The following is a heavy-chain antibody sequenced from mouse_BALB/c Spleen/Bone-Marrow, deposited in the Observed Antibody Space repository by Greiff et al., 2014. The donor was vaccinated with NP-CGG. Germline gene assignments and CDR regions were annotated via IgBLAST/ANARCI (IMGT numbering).Heavy chain of an antibody. J-gene: IGHJ4*01. D-gene: IGHD1-1*01. V-gene: IGHV1-20*02. CDR1: GYSFTGYF. CDR2: INPYNGDT. Sequence: VQLKQSGPELVKPGASVKISCKASGYSFTGYFMNWVMQSHGKSLEWIGRINPYNGDTFYNQKFKGKATLTVDKSSRTAHMELRSLASRDVAVYYCAREGYYYGSSYGDAMDYWGQGTSVTVSS. CDR3: AREGYYYGSSYGDAMDY.